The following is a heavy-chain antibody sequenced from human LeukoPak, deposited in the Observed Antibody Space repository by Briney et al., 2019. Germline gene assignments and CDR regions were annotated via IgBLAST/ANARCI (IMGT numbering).Heavy chain of an antibody. Sequence: SETLSLTCTVSGGSISSYYWSWIRQPPGKRLEWIGYIYYSGSTNYNPSLKSRVTISVDTSKNQFSLKLSSVTAADTAVYYCARDGCNYGWFDPWGQGTLVTVSS. D-gene: IGHD5-24*01. J-gene: IGHJ5*02. CDR1: GGSISSYY. V-gene: IGHV4-59*12. CDR2: IYYSGST. CDR3: ARDGCNYGWFDP.